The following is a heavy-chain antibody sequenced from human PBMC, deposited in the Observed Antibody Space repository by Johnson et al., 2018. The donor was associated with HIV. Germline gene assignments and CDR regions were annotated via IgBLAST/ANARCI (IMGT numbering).Heavy chain of an antibody. Sequence: QVQLVESGGGLVQPGGSLRLSCAASGFTVSSYYMTWVRQAPGKGLEWVALISYDGSNKYYADSVKGRFTISRDNSKTTLYLQMNSLRAEDTAVYYCARELSGDAFDIWGQGTMVTVSS. J-gene: IGHJ3*02. D-gene: IGHD1-26*01. CDR3: ARELSGDAFDI. CDR2: ISYDGSNK. CDR1: GFTVSSYY. V-gene: IGHV3-30-3*01.